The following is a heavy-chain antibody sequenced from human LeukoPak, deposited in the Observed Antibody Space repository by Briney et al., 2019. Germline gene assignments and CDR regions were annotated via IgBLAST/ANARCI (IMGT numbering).Heavy chain of an antibody. CDR2: INPNSGGT. Sequence: ASVKVSCKASGYAFTSYDINWVRQATGQGLEWMGWINPNSGGTNYAQKFQGRVTMTRDTSISTAYMELSRLRSDDTAVYYCARIAHGSGSYYPTHYFDYWGQGTLVTVSS. V-gene: IGHV1-2*02. D-gene: IGHD3-10*01. CDR3: ARIAHGSGSYYPTHYFDY. J-gene: IGHJ4*02. CDR1: GYAFTSYD.